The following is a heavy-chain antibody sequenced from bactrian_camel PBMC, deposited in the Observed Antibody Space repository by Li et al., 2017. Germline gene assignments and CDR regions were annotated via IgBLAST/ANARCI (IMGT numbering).Heavy chain of an antibody. Sequence: HVQLVESGGGSVRSGGSLRLSCAASGSPYKRYAMAWFRQGPGKEREGVANIDRYGSTNYADSVKGRFTISKDNAKNTLYLQMNSLEPEDTAMYYCAAKEGIHWVGKFLFLSYAMDYWGKGTQVTVS. CDR2: IDRYGST. CDR1: GSPYKRYA. V-gene: IGHV3S9*01. D-gene: IGHD1*01. J-gene: IGHJ7*01.